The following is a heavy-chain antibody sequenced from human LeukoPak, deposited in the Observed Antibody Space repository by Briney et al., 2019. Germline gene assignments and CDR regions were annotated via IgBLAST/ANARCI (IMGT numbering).Heavy chain of an antibody. V-gene: IGHV3-9*01. D-gene: IGHD5-18*01. CDR3: VKVHGYSYGFFDY. J-gene: IGHJ4*02. CDR1: GFTFDDYA. Sequence: GGSLRLSCAASGFTFDDYAMHWVRQAPGKGLEWVAGISWNSGDRGYADSVKGRFTISRDNAKNSLNLQMNSLRTEDTARYYCVKVHGYSYGFFDYWGQGTLVSVST. CDR2: ISWNSGDR.